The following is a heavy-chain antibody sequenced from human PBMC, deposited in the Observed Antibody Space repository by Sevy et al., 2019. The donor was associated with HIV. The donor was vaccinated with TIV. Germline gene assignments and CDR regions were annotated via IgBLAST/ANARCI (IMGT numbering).Heavy chain of an antibody. Sequence: SETLSLTCTVSGYSISSGYYWGWIRQPPGKGLEWIGSIYHSGSTYYNPSLKSRVTISVDTSKNQFSLRLSSVTAADTAVYYCAISGGWKIYWYFDLWGRGTLVTVSS. CDR3: AISGGWKIYWYFDL. CDR1: GYSISSGYY. CDR2: IYHSGST. V-gene: IGHV4-38-2*02. D-gene: IGHD6-19*01. J-gene: IGHJ2*01.